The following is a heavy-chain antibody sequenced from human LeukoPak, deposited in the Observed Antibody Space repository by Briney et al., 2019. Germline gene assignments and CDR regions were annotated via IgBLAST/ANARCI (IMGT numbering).Heavy chain of an antibody. V-gene: IGHV3-64*01. CDR2: ISSNGGST. D-gene: IGHD6-13*01. J-gene: IGHJ2*01. Sequence: GGSLRLSCAASGFTFSSYAMHWVRQAPGKGLEYVSAISSNGGSTYYANSVKGRFTISRDNSKNTLYLQMGSLRAEDMAVYYCARPYSSSWLNWYFDLWGRGTLVTVSS. CDR3: ARPYSSSWLNWYFDL. CDR1: GFTFSSYA.